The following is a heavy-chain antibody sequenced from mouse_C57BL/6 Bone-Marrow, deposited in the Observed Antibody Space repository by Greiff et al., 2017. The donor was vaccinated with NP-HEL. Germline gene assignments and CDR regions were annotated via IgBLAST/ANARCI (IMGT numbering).Heavy chain of an antibody. V-gene: IGHV1-53*01. CDR3: ARLQLRLQYYFDY. Sequence: QVQLKESGTELVKPGASVKLSCKASGYTFTSYWMHWVKQRPGQGLEWIGNINPSNGGTNYNEKFKSKATLTVDKSSSTAYMQLSSLTSEDSAVYYCARLQLRLQYYFDYWGQGTTLTVSS. D-gene: IGHD3-2*02. J-gene: IGHJ2*01. CDR1: GYTFTSYW. CDR2: INPSNGGT.